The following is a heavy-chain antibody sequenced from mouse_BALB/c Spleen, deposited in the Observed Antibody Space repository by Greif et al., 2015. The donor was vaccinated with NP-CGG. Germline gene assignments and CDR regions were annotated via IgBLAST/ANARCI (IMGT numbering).Heavy chain of an antibody. Sequence: VQLQQSGPGLVAPSQSLSITCTVSGFSLTSYGVHWVRQPPGKGLEWLGVIWAGGSTNYNSALMSRLSISKDNSKSQVFLKMNSLQTDDTAMYYCARSYYYGSSYVEWFAYWGQGTLVTVSA. V-gene: IGHV2-9*02. D-gene: IGHD1-1*01. CDR2: IWAGGST. CDR1: GFSLTSYG. J-gene: IGHJ3*01. CDR3: ARSYYYGSSYVEWFAY.